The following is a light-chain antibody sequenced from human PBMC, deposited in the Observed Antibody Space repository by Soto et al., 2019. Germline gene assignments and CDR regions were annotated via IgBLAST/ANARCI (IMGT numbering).Light chain of an antibody. V-gene: IGLV2-11*01. Sequence: QSALTQPRSVSGSPGQSVTISCTGTSSDVGGYNYVSWYQQRPGKAPKLMIYDVSRRPSGVPGRFSGSKSGNTASLTISGLPAEDEAEYFCCSHAASDTYVFGPGTKLTVL. CDR3: CSHAASDTYV. CDR1: SSDVGGYNY. CDR2: DVS. J-gene: IGLJ1*01.